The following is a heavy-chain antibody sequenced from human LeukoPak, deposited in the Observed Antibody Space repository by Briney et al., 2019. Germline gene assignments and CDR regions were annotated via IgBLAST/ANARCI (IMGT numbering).Heavy chain of an antibody. J-gene: IGHJ5*02. CDR2: IIPIFGTA. CDR3: ARGNYGDYPNNWFDP. CDR1: GGTFSSYA. D-gene: IGHD4-17*01. Sequence: SVKVSCKASGGTFSSYAISWVRQAPGQGLEWMGGIIPIFGTANYAQKFQGRVTITADESTSTAYMELSSLRSGDTAVYYCARGNYGDYPNNWFDPWGQGALVTVSS. V-gene: IGHV1-69*13.